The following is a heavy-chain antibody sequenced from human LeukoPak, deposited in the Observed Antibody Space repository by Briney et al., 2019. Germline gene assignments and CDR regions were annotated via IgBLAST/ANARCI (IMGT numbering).Heavy chain of an antibody. D-gene: IGHD5-24*01. Sequence: GESLXXSFKGXXYGFTSYWIGWVRRMPGKGVEWMGIIYPGDSDTRYSPSFQGQVTISADKSISTAYLQWSSLKASDTAMYYCAREGLQLAHDAFDIWGQGTMVTVSS. CDR3: AREGLQLAHDAFDI. CDR2: IYPGDSDT. V-gene: IGHV5-51*01. CDR1: XYGFTSYW. J-gene: IGHJ3*02.